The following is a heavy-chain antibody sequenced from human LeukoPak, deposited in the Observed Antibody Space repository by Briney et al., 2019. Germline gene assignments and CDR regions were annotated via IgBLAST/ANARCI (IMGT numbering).Heavy chain of an antibody. J-gene: IGHJ4*02. V-gene: IGHV3-53*01. CDR2: IYSGGST. Sequence: GGSLRLSCEASGFTVSSNYMSWVRQAPGKGLEWVSVIYSGGSTYYADSVKGRFTISRDNSKNTLYLQMNSLGAEDTAVYYCARGRGVRGVPDYWGQGTLVTVSS. CDR3: ARGRGVRGVPDY. D-gene: IGHD3-10*01. CDR1: GFTVSSNY.